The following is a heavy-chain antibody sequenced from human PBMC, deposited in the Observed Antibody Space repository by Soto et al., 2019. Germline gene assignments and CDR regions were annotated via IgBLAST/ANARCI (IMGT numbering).Heavy chain of an antibody. CDR3: ARARTRIAAAGGLTPNWFDP. CDR1: GYTFTGYY. Sequence: ASVKVSCKASGYTFTGYYMHWVRQAPGQGLEWMGWINPNSGGTNYAQKFQGWVTMTRDTSISTAYMELSRLRSDDTAVYYCARARTRIAAAGGLTPNWFDPWGQGTLVTV. J-gene: IGHJ5*02. D-gene: IGHD6-13*01. V-gene: IGHV1-2*04. CDR2: INPNSGGT.